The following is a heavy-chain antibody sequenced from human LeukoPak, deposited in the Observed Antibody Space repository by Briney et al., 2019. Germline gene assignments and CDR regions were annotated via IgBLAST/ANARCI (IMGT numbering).Heavy chain of an antibody. CDR3: ARGVVGATHYFDY. V-gene: IGHV3-30*02. CDR1: GFTFSSYG. J-gene: IGHJ4*02. Sequence: PGRSLKLSCAASGFTFSSYGMHWVRQAPGKGLEWVAFIRYDGSNKYYADSVKGRFTISRDNSKNTLYLQMNSLRAEDTAVYYCARGVVGATHYFDYWGQGTLVTVSS. CDR2: IRYDGSNK. D-gene: IGHD1-26*01.